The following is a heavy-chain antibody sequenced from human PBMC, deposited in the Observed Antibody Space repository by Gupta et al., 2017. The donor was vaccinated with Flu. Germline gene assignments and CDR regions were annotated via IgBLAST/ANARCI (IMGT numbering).Heavy chain of an antibody. V-gene: IGHV4-59*01. D-gene: IGHD1-26*01. J-gene: IGHJ3*02. CDR2: IYYSGST. CDR3: ARDLGSYGAFDI. CDR1: GGSISSYY. Sequence: QVQLQESGPGLVKPSEKLSLTCTDSGGSISSYYWSWIRQPQGKGLEWIEYIYYSGSTNYNPSLNSRVTISVYTPKNQFSLKLSSVTSADTAVYYCARDLGSYGAFDIWGQGTMVTVSS.